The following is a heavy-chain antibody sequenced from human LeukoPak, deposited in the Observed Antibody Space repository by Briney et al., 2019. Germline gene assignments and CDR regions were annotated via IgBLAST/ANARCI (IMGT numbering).Heavy chain of an antibody. CDR1: GFTFSNYG. Sequence: PGRSLRLSCAASGFTFSNYGMHWVRQAPGEGLEWMAFMRYDGSNKYYADFMKGRFTISRDNSKNTLYLQMSSLRAEDTAVYYCAKESTAYSSGWDPALDYWGQGTLVTVSS. D-gene: IGHD6-19*01. CDR2: MRYDGSNK. J-gene: IGHJ4*02. V-gene: IGHV3-30*02. CDR3: AKESTAYSSGWDPALDY.